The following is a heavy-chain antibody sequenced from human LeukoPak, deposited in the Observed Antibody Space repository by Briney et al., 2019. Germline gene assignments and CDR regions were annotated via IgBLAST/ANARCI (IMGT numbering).Heavy chain of an antibody. D-gene: IGHD6-19*01. V-gene: IGHV1-2*02. CDR3: ARAVAGVFKFDY. CDR2: INPNSGGT. Sequence: ASVKVSCKASGYTFTCYYMHWVRQAPRQGLEWMGWINPNSGGTNYAQKFQGRVTMTRDTSISTAYMELSRLRSDDTAVFYCARAVAGVFKFDYWGQGTLVTVSS. CDR1: GYTFTCYY. J-gene: IGHJ4*02.